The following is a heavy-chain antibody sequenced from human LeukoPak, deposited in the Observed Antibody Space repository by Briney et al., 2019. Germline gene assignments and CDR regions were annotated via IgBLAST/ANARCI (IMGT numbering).Heavy chain of an antibody. CDR3: AKGPGYCSGGSCLTRTWYFDY. V-gene: IGHV3-33*06. D-gene: IGHD2-15*01. Sequence: GGSLRLSCAASGFTFSSYGMHWVRQAPGKGLEWVAVIWYDGSNKYYADSVKGRFTISRDNSKNTLYLQMNSLRAEDTAVYYCAKGPGYCSGGSCLTRTWYFDYWGQGTLVTVSS. J-gene: IGHJ4*02. CDR2: IWYDGSNK. CDR1: GFTFSSYG.